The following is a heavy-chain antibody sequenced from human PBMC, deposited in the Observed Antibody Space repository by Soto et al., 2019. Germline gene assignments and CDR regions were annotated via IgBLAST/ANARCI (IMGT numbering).Heavy chain of an antibody. V-gene: IGHV3-30*18. CDR1: GFTFSRYG. D-gene: IGHD6-19*01. CDR3: AKDNGAVAAFDY. Sequence: VQLVESGGGVVQPGRSLRLSCAASGFTFSRYGMHWVRQAPGKVLEWVAVISYDGSNKYYADSVKGRFTISRDNSKITLYLQMQSLRAEDTAVYYCAKDNGAVAAFDYWGQGTLVTVSS. J-gene: IGHJ4*02. CDR2: ISYDGSNK.